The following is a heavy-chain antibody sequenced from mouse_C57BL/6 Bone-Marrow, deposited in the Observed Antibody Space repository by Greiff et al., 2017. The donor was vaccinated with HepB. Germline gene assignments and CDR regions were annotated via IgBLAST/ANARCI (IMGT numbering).Heavy chain of an antibody. CDR3: TNGYYDYAMDY. CDR2: IDPENGDT. D-gene: IGHD2-3*01. J-gene: IGHJ4*01. Sequence: EVQLQQSGAELVRPGASVKLSCTASGFNIKDDYMHWVKQRPEQGLEWIGWIDPENGDTEYASKFQGKATITADTSSNTAYLQLSSLTSEDTAVYYCTNGYYDYAMDYWGQGTSVTVSS. CDR1: GFNIKDDY. V-gene: IGHV14-4*01.